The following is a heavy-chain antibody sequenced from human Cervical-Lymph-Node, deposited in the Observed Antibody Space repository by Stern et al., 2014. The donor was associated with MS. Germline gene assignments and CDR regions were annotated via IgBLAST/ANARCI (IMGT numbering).Heavy chain of an antibody. D-gene: IGHD3-22*01. J-gene: IGHJ4*02. V-gene: IGHV5-51*01. CDR2: IYPGDSDT. CDR3: ARLLEHYYDSSGSLDY. Sequence: EVQLVESGAEVKKPGESLKISCKGSGYSFTSYWIGWVRQMPGKGLEGMGIIYPGDSDTRYSPSFQGQVTISADKSISTAYLQWSSLKASDTAMYYCARLLEHYYDSSGSLDYWGQGTLVTVSS. CDR1: GYSFTSYW.